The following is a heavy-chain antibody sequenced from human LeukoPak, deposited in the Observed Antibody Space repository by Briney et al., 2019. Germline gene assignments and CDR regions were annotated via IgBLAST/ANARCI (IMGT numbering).Heavy chain of an antibody. Sequence: PGGSLRLSCAASGFTFRAYDMHWVRQTAGKGLEWVSGIGPDGDTYYADFVKGRFTISRENGENSVHLQMNSLRAGDTAVYYCVRDSNYYAMDVWGQGTTVTVSS. CDR3: VRDSNYYAMDV. D-gene: IGHD2-8*01. J-gene: IGHJ6*02. V-gene: IGHV3-13*01. CDR2: IGPDGDT. CDR1: GFTFRAYD.